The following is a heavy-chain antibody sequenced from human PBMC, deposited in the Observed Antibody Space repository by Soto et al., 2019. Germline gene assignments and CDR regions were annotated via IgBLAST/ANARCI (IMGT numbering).Heavy chain of an antibody. J-gene: IGHJ1*01. Sequence: QVQLVQSGAEVKKPGASVKVSCKASGYTFTSYYMHWVRQAPGQGLEWMGIINPSGGSTSYAQKNQGRVTMTRDTSTSTVYMERSSLRSDDTAVYYCASARPDDGDYDEYFQHWGQGTLVTVSS. V-gene: IGHV1-46*03. CDR1: GYTFTSYY. D-gene: IGHD4-17*01. CDR3: ASARPDDGDYDEYFQH. CDR2: INPSGGST.